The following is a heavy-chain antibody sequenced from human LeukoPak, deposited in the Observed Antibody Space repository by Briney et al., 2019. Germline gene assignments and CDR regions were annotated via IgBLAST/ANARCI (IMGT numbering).Heavy chain of an antibody. CDR1: GGSISSYY. CDR2: IYNSGST. V-gene: IGHV4-59*01. CDR3: ARGGYSYGYDDDFDY. J-gene: IGHJ4*02. Sequence: SETLSLTCTVSGGSISSYYWSWIRQPPGKGLEWIGYIYNSGSTNYNPSLKSRVTISVDAAKNQFSLKLSYVTAADTAVYYCARGGYSYGYDDDFDYWGQGTLVTVSS. D-gene: IGHD5-18*01.